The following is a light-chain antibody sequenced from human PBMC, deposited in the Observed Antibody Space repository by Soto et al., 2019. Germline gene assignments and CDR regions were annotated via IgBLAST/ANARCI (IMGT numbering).Light chain of an antibody. CDR1: QSISSD. CDR3: AQSYSTPPT. V-gene: IGKV1-39*01. J-gene: IGKJ5*01. Sequence: DIQMTQSPSSLSASVGDRVTITCRASQSISSDLNWYQQKPGKAPKLLIYAASSLQSGVPSRFSGSGSGTDFTLTISSLQPEDFAIYYCAQSYSTPPTFGQGTRLEIK. CDR2: AAS.